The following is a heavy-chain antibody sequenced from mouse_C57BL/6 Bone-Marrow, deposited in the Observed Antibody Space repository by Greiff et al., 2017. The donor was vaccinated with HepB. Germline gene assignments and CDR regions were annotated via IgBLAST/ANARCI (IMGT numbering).Heavy chain of an antibody. D-gene: IGHD2-10*01. CDR2: INPSSGYT. J-gene: IGHJ1*03. CDR3: LLPYWDFEV. Sequence: QVQLQQSGAELAKPGASVKLSCKASGYTFTSYWMHWVKQRPGQGLEWIGYINPSSGYTKYNQKFKDKATLTADKSSSTAYMQLTSLTYEDSAVYYCLLPYWDFEVWGTGTTVTVSS. CDR1: GYTFTSYW. V-gene: IGHV1-7*01.